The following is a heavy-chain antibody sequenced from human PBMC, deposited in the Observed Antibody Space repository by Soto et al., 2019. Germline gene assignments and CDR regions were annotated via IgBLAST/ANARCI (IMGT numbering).Heavy chain of an antibody. CDR2: IYYSGST. J-gene: IGHJ4*02. V-gene: IGHV4-59*12. CDR1: GGSISSYY. CDR3: ARENVDTFGAWGFDY. Sequence: QVQLQESGPGLVKPSETLSLTCTVSGGSISSYYWSWIRQPPGQGLEWIGYIYYSGSTNYNPPLKRRVSISVDTTKNQFSLKLSSVTAADTAVDYCARENVDTFGAWGFDYWGQGTLVTVSS. D-gene: IGHD5-18*01.